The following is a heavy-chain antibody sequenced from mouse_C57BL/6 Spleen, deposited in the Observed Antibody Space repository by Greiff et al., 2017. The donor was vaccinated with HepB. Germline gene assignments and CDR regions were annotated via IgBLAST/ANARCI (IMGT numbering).Heavy chain of an antibody. J-gene: IGHJ4*01. V-gene: IGHV5-6*01. D-gene: IGHD1-1*01. CDR3: ARHRDYYGSSYYAMDY. Sequence: EVQRVESGGDLVKPGGSLKLSCAASGFTFSSYGMSWVRQTPDKRLEWVATISSGGSYTYYPDSVKGRFTISRDNAKNTLYLQMSSLKYEDTAMYYCARHRDYYGSSYYAMDYWGQGTSVTVSS. CDR2: ISSGGSYT. CDR1: GFTFSSYG.